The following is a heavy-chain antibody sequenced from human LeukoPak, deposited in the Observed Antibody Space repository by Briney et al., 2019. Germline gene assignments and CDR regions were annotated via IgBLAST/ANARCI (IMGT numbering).Heavy chain of an antibody. CDR3: ARALNYYDSSGYPDY. J-gene: IGHJ4*01. V-gene: IGHV4-38-2*01. D-gene: IGHD3-22*01. CDR2: IYNSGST. Sequence: PSETLSLTCAVSGYSISSGYYWGWIRPPAGKGLEWIGSIYNSGSTYYNPSLKSRVTISVDTSKNQFSLKLSSVTAADTAVYYCARALNYYDSSGYPDYWGHRTLVTVSS. CDR1: GYSISSGYY.